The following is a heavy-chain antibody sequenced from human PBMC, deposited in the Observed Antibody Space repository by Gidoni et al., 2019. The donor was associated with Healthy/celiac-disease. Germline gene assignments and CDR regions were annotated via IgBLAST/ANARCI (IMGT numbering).Heavy chain of an antibody. CDR2: ISGSGGST. V-gene: IGHV3-23*01. CDR1: GFTFSSYA. D-gene: IGHD3-3*01. J-gene: IGHJ6*03. CDR3: AKDVGYYDFWSGQYYYYYMDV. Sequence: EVQLLESGGGLVQPGGSLRLSCAASGFTFSSYAMSWVRQAPGKGLEWVSSISGSGGSTYYADSVKGRFTISRDNSKNTLYLQMNSLRAEDTAVYYCAKDVGYYDFWSGQYYYYYMDVWGKGTTVTVSS.